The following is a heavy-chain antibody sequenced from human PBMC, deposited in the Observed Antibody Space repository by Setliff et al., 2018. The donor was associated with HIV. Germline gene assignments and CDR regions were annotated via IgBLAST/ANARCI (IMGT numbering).Heavy chain of an antibody. Sequence: PSETLSLTCTVSGFSISSDYYGGWIRQPPGKGLEWIGSIYHSGSTYYNPSLQSRVTMAVDTSKNQFSLKLSSVTAADTAVYYCARARDIAVAGYFDYWGQGTLVTVSS. CDR1: GFSISSDYY. J-gene: IGHJ4*02. CDR3: ARARDIAVAGYFDY. D-gene: IGHD6-19*01. CDR2: IYHSGST. V-gene: IGHV4-38-2*02.